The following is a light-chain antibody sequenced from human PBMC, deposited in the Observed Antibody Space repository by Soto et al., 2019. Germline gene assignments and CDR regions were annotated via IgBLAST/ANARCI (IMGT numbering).Light chain of an antibody. CDR1: SSDVGGYNY. CDR3: SSYTSSSTYV. Sequence: QSVLTQPASVSGSHGQSITISCTGTSSDVGGYNYVSWYQQHPGKAPKLMIYDVSNRPSGVSNRFSGSKSGNMASLTISGLQAEDEADYYCSSYTSSSTYVFGTGTKVTVL. CDR2: DVS. V-gene: IGLV2-14*01. J-gene: IGLJ1*01.